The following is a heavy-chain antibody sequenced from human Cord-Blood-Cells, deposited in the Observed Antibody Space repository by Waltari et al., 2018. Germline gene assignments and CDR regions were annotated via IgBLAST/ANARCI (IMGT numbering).Heavy chain of an antibody. CDR2: INHSGST. V-gene: IGHV4-34*01. Sequence: QVQLQQWGAGLLMPSETLSLTCAVYGGSFSGYYWSWIRQPPGKGLEWIGEINHSGSTNYNPSLKSRVTISVDTSKNQFSLKLSSVTAADTAVYYCARGGGNSADAFDIWGQGTMVTVSS. J-gene: IGHJ3*02. CDR1: GGSFSGYY. CDR3: ARGGGNSADAFDI. D-gene: IGHD2-21*02.